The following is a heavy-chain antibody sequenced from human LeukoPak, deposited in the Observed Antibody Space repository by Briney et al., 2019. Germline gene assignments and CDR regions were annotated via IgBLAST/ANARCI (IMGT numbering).Heavy chain of an antibody. J-gene: IGHJ4*02. D-gene: IGHD3-22*01. Sequence: GGSLRLSCVASGFTFSSAAMTWVRQAPGKGLEWVSTITGSDDATYYANSVKGRFTISRDSSTNTLHLQMNSLRIEDTAIYCCAKGPQLYSGYHPDYWGQGTLVTVSS. CDR3: AKGPQLYSGYHPDY. V-gene: IGHV3-23*01. CDR2: ITGSDDAT. CDR1: GFTFSSAA.